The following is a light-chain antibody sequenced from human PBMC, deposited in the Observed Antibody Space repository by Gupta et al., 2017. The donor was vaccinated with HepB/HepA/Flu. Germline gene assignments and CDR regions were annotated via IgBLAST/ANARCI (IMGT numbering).Light chain of an antibody. Sequence: SPVQTASITCSGDNLGDKYACWYQQKPGQSPVLVIYQDSKRPSGIPARFSGYNSGNKATLTLRGAHAMDYADYYWHAWDSRTGVFGTGTKVTVL. CDR2: QDS. CDR1: NLGDKY. J-gene: IGLJ1*01. CDR3: HAWDSRTGV. V-gene: IGLV3-1*01.